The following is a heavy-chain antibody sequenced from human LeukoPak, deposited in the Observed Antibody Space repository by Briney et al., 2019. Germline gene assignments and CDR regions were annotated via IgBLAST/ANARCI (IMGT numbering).Heavy chain of an antibody. J-gene: IGHJ4*02. CDR2: ISGSGDTT. Sequence: GGSLRLSCAASGFTFSSYDMNWVRQAPGKGLDWVSAISGSGDTTYYADSVKGRFTISRDNSKNTLYLQMKSLRAEDTAVYYCAKSNYDLWSGYSYWGQGTLVTVSS. D-gene: IGHD3-3*01. V-gene: IGHV3-23*01. CDR1: GFTFSSYD. CDR3: AKSNYDLWSGYSY.